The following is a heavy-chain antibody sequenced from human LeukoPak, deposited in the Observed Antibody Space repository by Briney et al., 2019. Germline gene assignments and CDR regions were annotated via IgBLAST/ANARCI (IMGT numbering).Heavy chain of an antibody. CDR3: ARRNTMTLYY. J-gene: IGHJ4*02. V-gene: IGHV4-34*01. CDR2: INHSGST. CDR1: GGSFSGYY. D-gene: IGHD1/OR15-1a*01. Sequence: ASETLSLTCAVYGGSFSGYYWSWIRQPPGKGLEWIGEINHSGSTNYNPSLKSRVTISVDTPKNQFSLKLSSVTAADTAVYYCARRNTMTLYYWGQGTLVTVSS.